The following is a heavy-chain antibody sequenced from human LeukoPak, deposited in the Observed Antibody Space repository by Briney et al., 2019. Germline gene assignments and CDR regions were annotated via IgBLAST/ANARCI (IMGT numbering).Heavy chain of an antibody. CDR1: GYNFASYW. J-gene: IGHJ5*02. Sequence: GESLKISCKGSGYNFASYWIGWVRQMPGKGLEWMGIIYPADSDTRYSPSFQGQVTISADKSISTAYLQWNSLKASDTGMYYCARGYGSWIGGPNKFDPWGQGTLVTVSS. CDR2: IYPADSDT. D-gene: IGHD3-10*01. CDR3: ARGYGSWIGGPNKFDP. V-gene: IGHV5-51*01.